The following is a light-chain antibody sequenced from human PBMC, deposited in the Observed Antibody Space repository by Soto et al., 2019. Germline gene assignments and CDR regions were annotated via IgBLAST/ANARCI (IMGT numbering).Light chain of an antibody. J-gene: IGLJ2*01. CDR1: DIGSKS. CDR2: YDS. V-gene: IGLV3-21*04. Sequence: SYELTQPPSVSVAPGKTARITCGGNDIGSKSVQWYQQKAGQAPVVVIYYDSDRPSGIPERFSGSNSVNTATLTISRVEAWDEADYHCQVWDSTSDHHVVFGGGTKRTVL. CDR3: QVWDSTSDHHVV.